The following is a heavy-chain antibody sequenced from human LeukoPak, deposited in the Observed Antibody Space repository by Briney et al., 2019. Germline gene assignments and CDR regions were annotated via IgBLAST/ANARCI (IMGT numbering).Heavy chain of an antibody. J-gene: IGHJ5*02. D-gene: IGHD4-11*01. CDR1: AYIFNNYA. Sequence: GAPVTVSCMASAYIFNNYAINWVRQAPGQGLEWMGCINTNTGNPTYAQGFPGRFVFSLDTSVSTAYLQINSLETEDTAVYYCARGGYTNFVRWFAPWGQGTLVTVSS. CDR3: ARGGYTNFVRWFAP. CDR2: INTNTGNP. V-gene: IGHV7-4-1*02.